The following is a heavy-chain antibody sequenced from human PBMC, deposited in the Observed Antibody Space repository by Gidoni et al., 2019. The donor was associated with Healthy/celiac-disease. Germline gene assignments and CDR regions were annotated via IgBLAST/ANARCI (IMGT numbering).Heavy chain of an antibody. J-gene: IGHJ4*02. CDR3: ARVGITMVRGRLFDY. CDR2: IYHSGST. V-gene: IGHV4-4*02. CDR1: GGSIRSSNW. D-gene: IGHD3-10*01. Sequence: QVQLQESGPGLVKPSVTLSLTCAVSGGSIRSSNWWSWVRQPPGKGLEWIGEIYHSGSTNYNPSLKSRVTISVDKSKNQFSLKLSSVTAADTAVYYCARVGITMVRGRLFDYWGQGTLVTVSS.